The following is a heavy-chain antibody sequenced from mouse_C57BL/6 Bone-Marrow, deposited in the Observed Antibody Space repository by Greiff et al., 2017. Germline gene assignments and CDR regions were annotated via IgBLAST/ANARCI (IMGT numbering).Heavy chain of an antibody. J-gene: IGHJ1*03. CDR2: ISSGGDYI. D-gene: IGHD2-4*01. CDR1: GFTFSSYA. V-gene: IGHV5-9-1*02. CDR3: TRDRIYYDYDVLWYFDV. Sequence: EVQGVESGEGLVKPGGSLKLSCAASGFTFSSYAMSWVRQTPEKRLEWVAYISSGGDYIYYADTVKGRFTISRDNARNTLYLQMSSLKSEDTAMYYCTRDRIYYDYDVLWYFDVWGTGTTVTVSS.